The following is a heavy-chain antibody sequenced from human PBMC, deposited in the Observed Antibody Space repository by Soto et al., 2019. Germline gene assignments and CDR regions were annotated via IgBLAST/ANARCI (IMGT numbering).Heavy chain of an antibody. CDR1: GGSFSGYY. CDR2: INHSGST. J-gene: IGHJ6*02. D-gene: IGHD5-18*01. V-gene: IGHV4-34*01. CDR3: ARAKRGIQLWFYYYYGMDV. Sequence: SETLSLTCAVYGGSFSGYYWSWIRQPPGKGLEWIGEINHSGSTNYNPSLKSRVTISVDTSKNQFSLKLSSVTAADTAVYYCARAKRGIQLWFYYYYGMDVWGQGTTVTVSS.